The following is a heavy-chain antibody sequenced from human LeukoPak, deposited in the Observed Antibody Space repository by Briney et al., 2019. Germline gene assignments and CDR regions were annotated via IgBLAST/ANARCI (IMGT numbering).Heavy chain of an antibody. Sequence: PXGSLRLSCAASGFTFSSYAMHWVRQAPGKGLEWVAVISYDGSNKYYADSVKGRFTISRDNSKNTLYLQMNSLRAEDTAVYYCARAPTYSSGWYFDYWGQGTLVTVSS. J-gene: IGHJ4*02. V-gene: IGHV3-30-3*01. D-gene: IGHD6-19*01. CDR1: GFTFSSYA. CDR3: ARAPTYSSGWYFDY. CDR2: ISYDGSNK.